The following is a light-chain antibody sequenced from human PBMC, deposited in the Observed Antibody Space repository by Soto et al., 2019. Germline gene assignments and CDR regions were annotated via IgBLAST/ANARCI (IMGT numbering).Light chain of an antibody. V-gene: IGKV3-11*01. CDR2: GAS. CDR3: QQRSNWAIT. J-gene: IGKJ5*01. Sequence: EIVLTQSPGTLSLSPGERATLSCWASQSVSSYLAWYQQKPGQAPRLLIYGASTRATGIPARFSGSGSGTDFTLTISSLEPEDFAVYYCQQRSNWAITFGQGTRLEIK. CDR1: QSVSSY.